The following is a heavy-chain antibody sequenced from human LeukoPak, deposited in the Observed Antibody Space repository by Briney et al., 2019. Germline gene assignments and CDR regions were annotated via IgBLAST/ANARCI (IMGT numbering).Heavy chain of an antibody. V-gene: IGHV4-4*07. CDR1: GGSISSYY. CDR3: ARDRDSYSSGWYGIDY. D-gene: IGHD6-19*01. CDR2: IYTSGST. Sequence: PSETLSLTCTVSGGSISSYYWSWIRQPAGKGLEWIGRIYTSGSTNYNPSLKSRVTMSVDTSKNQFSLKLSSVTAADTAVYYCARDRDSYSSGWYGIDYWGQGTLVTVSS. J-gene: IGHJ4*02.